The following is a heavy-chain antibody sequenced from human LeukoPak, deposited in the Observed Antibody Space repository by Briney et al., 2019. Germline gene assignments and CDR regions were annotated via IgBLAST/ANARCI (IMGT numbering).Heavy chain of an antibody. J-gene: IGHJ4*02. V-gene: IGHV3-74*01. D-gene: IGHD6-19*01. CDR2: ISDDGSYT. Sequence: GGSLRLSCAASGFSFSSHWVHWVRQAPGKGLVWVSRISDDGSYTSNVDSVKGRFTISRDNAKNSLYLQVNSLRVEDTAVYYCARSRGWRAYQDYWGQGTLVTVSS. CDR3: ARSRGWRAYQDY. CDR1: GFSFSSHW.